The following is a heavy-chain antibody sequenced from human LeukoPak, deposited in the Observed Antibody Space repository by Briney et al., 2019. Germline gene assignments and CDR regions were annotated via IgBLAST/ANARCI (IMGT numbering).Heavy chain of an antibody. J-gene: IGHJ4*02. CDR1: GYSFTSYW. CDR2: IYPGDSDT. Sequence: GESLKISCKGSGYSFTSYWIGWVRQMPGKGLDWMGIIYPGDSDTRYRPSFQGQVTISADKSISTAYLQWSSLKASDTAMYYCARTYYYDSSGYPLIDYWGQGTLVTVSS. V-gene: IGHV5-51*01. D-gene: IGHD3-22*01. CDR3: ARTYYYDSSGYPLIDY.